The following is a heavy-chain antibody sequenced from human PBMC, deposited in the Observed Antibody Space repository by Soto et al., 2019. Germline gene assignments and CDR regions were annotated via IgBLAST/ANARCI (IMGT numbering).Heavy chain of an antibody. J-gene: IGHJ6*02. CDR1: GFTFTSYS. D-gene: IGHD3-10*01. CDR3: ARELLSGIYYYAMDV. CDR2: ISSSSII. V-gene: IGHV3-48*01. Sequence: GGSLRLSCAASGFTFTSYSMSWVRQAPGKGLEWVSYISSSSIINYADSVKGRFTISRDNAKKSLYLQMNSLRAEDTAVYYCARELLSGIYYYAMDVWGQGTTVTVSS.